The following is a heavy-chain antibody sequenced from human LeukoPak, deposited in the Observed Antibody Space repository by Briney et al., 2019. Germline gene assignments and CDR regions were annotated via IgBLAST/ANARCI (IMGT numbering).Heavy chain of an antibody. V-gene: IGHV4-59*01. Sequence: PSETLSLTCTVSGGSISSYYWSWIRQPPGKGLEWIGYIYYSGSTNYNPSLKSRVTISVDTSKNQFSLKLSSVTAADTAVYYCARVSGYDWESFYDYWGQGTLVTVAS. D-gene: IGHD5-12*01. CDR2: IYYSGST. CDR3: ARVSGYDWESFYDY. J-gene: IGHJ4*02. CDR1: GGSISSYY.